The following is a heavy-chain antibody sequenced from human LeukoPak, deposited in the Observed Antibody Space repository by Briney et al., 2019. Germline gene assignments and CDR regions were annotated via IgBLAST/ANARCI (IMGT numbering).Heavy chain of an antibody. J-gene: IGHJ4*02. CDR3: ARGTGTTAYFDY. Sequence: PGGSLRLSCAASGFTFSDYYMSWIRQAPGKWLEWVSYISSSSSYTKYADSVKGRFTISRDNDKNSLYLQVNRLRAEDTAVYYCARGTGTTAYFDYWGQGTLVTVSS. V-gene: IGHV3-11*06. CDR2: ISSSSSYT. CDR1: GFTFSDYY. D-gene: IGHD1-1*01.